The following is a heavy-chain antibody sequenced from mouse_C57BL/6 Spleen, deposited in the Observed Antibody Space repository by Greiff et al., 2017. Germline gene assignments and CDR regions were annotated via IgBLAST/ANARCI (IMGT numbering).Heavy chain of an antibody. Sequence: QVQLQQSGAELVRPGTSVKVSCKASGYAFTNYLIEWVKQRPGQGLEWIGVINPGSGGTNYNEKFKGKATLTADKSSSTAYMQLSSLTSEDSAVYFCARVTTVHWYFDVWGTGTTVTVSS. CDR3: ARVTTVHWYFDV. CDR2: INPGSGGT. D-gene: IGHD1-1*01. J-gene: IGHJ1*03. V-gene: IGHV1-54*01. CDR1: GYAFTNYL.